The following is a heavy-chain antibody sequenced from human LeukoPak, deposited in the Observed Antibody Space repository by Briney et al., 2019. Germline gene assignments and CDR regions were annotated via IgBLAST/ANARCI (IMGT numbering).Heavy chain of an antibody. V-gene: IGHV4-39*07. CDR1: GGSISSSSYY. D-gene: IGHD5-18*01. Sequence: TSETLSLTCTVSGGSISSSSYYWGWIRQPPGKGLEWIGSIYYSGSTYYNPSLKSRVTISVDTSKNQFSLKLSSVTAADTAVYYCARVLRGYTSDYFWGQGTLVTVSS. J-gene: IGHJ4*02. CDR2: IYYSGST. CDR3: ARVLRGYTSDYF.